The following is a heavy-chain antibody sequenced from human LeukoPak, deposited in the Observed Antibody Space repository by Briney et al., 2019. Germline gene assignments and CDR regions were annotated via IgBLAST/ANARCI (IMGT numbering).Heavy chain of an antibody. CDR2: IWYDGSNK. V-gene: IGHV3-33*08. J-gene: IGHJ4*02. D-gene: IGHD6-13*01. Sequence: GGSLRLSCAASGFTFDNYGMHWVRQAPGKGLEWVAVIWYDGSNKYYADSVKGRFTISRDNSKNTLYLQMNSLRAEDTAVYYCARRVGAAALDYWGQGTLVTVSS. CDR1: GFTFDNYG. CDR3: ARRVGAAALDY.